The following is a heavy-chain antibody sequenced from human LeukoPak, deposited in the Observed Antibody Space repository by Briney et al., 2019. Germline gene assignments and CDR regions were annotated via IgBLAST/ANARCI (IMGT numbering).Heavy chain of an antibody. CDR3: ARGSNIGSSGWYPNWYFDL. D-gene: IGHD6-19*01. V-gene: IGHV4-34*01. Sequence: SETLSLTCAVYGGSFSGYYWSWIRQPPGKGLEWIGEINHSGSTNYNPSLKSRVTISVDTSKNQFSLKLSSVTAADTAVYYCARGSNIGSSGWYPNWYFDLWGRGTLVTVSS. CDR1: GGSFSGYY. CDR2: INHSGST. J-gene: IGHJ2*01.